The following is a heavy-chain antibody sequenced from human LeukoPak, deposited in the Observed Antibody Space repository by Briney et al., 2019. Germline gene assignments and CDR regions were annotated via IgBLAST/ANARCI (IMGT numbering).Heavy chain of an antibody. D-gene: IGHD3-10*01. CDR1: GGSISSSSYY. CDR3: ARYGSGRIDY. J-gene: IGHJ4*02. CDR2: IYYSGST. Sequence: SETLSLTCTVSGGSISSSSYYWGWIRQPPGKGLEWIGSIYYSGSTYYNPSLKSRVTISVDTSKNQFSLKLSSVTAADTAVYYCARYGSGRIDYRGQGTLVTVSS. V-gene: IGHV4-39*01.